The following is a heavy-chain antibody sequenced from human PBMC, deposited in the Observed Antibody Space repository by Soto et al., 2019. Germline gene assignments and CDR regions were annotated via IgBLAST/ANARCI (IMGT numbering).Heavy chain of an antibody. Sequence: GGSLRLSCAASGFTFDDYAMHWVRQAPGKGLEWVSGISWNSGSIGYADSVKGRFTISRDNAKNSLYLQMNSLRAEDSAVYYCARSGMALYYFDYWGQGTLVTVSS. CDR2: ISWNSGSI. J-gene: IGHJ4*02. CDR3: ARSGMALYYFDY. D-gene: IGHD3-10*01. V-gene: IGHV3-9*01. CDR1: GFTFDDYA.